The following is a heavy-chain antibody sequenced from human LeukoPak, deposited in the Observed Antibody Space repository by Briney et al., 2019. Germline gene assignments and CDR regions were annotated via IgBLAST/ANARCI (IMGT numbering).Heavy chain of an antibody. CDR3: ATSIYYYDSSGYLDAFDI. D-gene: IGHD3-22*01. Sequence: GGSLRLSCAASGFTFSSYAMSWVRLAPGKGLEWVSAISGSGGSTYYADSVKGRFTISRDNSKNTLYLQMNSLRAEDTAVYYCATSIYYYDSSGYLDAFDIWGQGTMVTVSS. J-gene: IGHJ3*02. CDR1: GFTFSSYA. V-gene: IGHV3-23*01. CDR2: ISGSGGST.